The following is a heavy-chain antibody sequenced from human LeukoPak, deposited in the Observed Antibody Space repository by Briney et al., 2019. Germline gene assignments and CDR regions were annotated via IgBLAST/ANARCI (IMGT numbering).Heavy chain of an antibody. CDR3: ARGPHWDPHFDY. D-gene: IGHD7-27*01. CDR1: GGTFSSYA. V-gene: IGHV1-18*01. CDR2: ISAYNGNT. J-gene: IGHJ4*02. Sequence: GASVKVSCKASGGTFSSYAISWVRQAPGQGLEWMGWISAYNGNTNYAQKLQGRVTMTTDTSTSTAYMELSRLRSDDTAVYYCARGPHWDPHFDYWGQGTLVTVSS.